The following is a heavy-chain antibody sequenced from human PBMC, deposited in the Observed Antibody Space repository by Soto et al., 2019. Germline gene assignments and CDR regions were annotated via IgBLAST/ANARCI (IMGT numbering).Heavy chain of an antibody. Sequence: SDTLSLTCTFAGHSISSSSYYWGWIRQPPGKGLEWIGSIYYSGSTYYNPSLKSRVTISVDTSKNQFSLNLSSVIDAETAVYNCAPAMGYTYPSSALDIWGEGTMVS. V-gene: IGHV4-39*01. CDR1: GHSISSSSYY. J-gene: IGHJ3*02. D-gene: IGHD5-18*01. CDR3: APAMGYTYPSSALDI. CDR2: IYYSGST.